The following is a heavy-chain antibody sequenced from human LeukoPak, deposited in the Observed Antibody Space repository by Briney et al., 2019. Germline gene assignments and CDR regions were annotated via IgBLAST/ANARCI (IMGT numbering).Heavy chain of an antibody. CDR1: GFTVSSNY. J-gene: IGHJ4*02. CDR3: AKDYPVRRYSSSWLLDY. Sequence: GGSLRLSCAASGFTVSSNYMSWVRQAPGKGLEWVAVISYDGSNKYYADSVKGRFTISRDNSKNTVYLQMNSLRAEDTAVYYCAKDYPVRRYSSSWLLDYWGQGTLVTVSS. D-gene: IGHD6-13*01. V-gene: IGHV3-30*18. CDR2: ISYDGSNK.